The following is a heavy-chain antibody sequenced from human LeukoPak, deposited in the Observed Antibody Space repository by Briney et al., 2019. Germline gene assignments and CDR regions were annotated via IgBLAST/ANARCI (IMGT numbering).Heavy chain of an antibody. V-gene: IGHV3-66*01. J-gene: IGHJ4*02. CDR1: GFTVSSNY. D-gene: IGHD7-27*01. CDR3: ARVHELGSAHY. Sequence: GGSLRLSCAASGFTVSSNYMSWVRQAPGKGLEWVSVIYSGGSTYYADSVKGRFTISRDNSKNTLYLQMNSLRAEDTAVYHCARVHELGSAHYWGQGTLVTVSS. CDR2: IYSGGST.